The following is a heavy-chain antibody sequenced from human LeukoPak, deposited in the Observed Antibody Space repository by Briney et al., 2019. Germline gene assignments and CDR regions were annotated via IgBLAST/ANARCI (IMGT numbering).Heavy chain of an antibody. V-gene: IGHV3-48*03. Sequence: GSLRVSCAASGFTFSSYEMNWVRQAPGKGLEWVSYISSTGGTIYYADSVKGRFTISRDNAKNSLYLQMNSLRAEDTAVYYCARPTGNAFDIWGQGTMVAVSS. CDR1: GFTFSSYE. CDR3: ARPTGNAFDI. J-gene: IGHJ3*02. CDR2: ISSTGGTI. D-gene: IGHD1-1*01.